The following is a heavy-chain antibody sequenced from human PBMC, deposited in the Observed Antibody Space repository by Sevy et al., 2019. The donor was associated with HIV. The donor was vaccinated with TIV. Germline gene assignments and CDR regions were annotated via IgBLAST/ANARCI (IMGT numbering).Heavy chain of an antibody. CDR1: GLTFSSYW. Sequence: GGSLRLSCAASGLTFSSYWMTWVRQAPGKGLEWVANINQGGSQEYYVDSVKGRFTISRDNAKNSLYLQINSLRAEDTDVYYCATILPAGVPAQYFQYWGQGTLVTVSS. J-gene: IGHJ1*01. CDR3: ATILPAGVPAQYFQY. D-gene: IGHD2-2*01. V-gene: IGHV3-7*01. CDR2: INQGGSQE.